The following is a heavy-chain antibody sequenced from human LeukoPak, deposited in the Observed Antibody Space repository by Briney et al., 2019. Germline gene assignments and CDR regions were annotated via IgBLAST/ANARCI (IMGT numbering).Heavy chain of an antibody. D-gene: IGHD1-1*01. J-gene: IGHJ5*02. CDR2: IDTGIGAT. Sequence: PGGSLRLSCAASAFTFSSSPMTWVRQSPGKGPEWVSSIDTGIGATYYADSVKGRFTISRDNSKNRVYLQMSSLRDDDTAVYYCAKGGISSTGLEAWGQGTLVTVSS. CDR1: AFTFSSSP. V-gene: IGHV3-23*05. CDR3: AKGGISSTGLEA.